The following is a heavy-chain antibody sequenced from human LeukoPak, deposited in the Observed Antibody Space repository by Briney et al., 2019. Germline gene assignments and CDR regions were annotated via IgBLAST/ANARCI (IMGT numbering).Heavy chain of an antibody. V-gene: IGHV4-59*08. Sequence: SETLSLTCTVSGGSISSYYWSWIRQPPGKGLEWIGYIYYSGSTNYNPSLKSRVTISVDTSKNQFSLKLSPVTAADTAVYYCARHGHNYYGSGKAADYWGQGTLVTVSS. CDR2: IYYSGST. D-gene: IGHD3-10*01. CDR3: ARHGHNYYGSGKAADY. CDR1: GGSISSYY. J-gene: IGHJ4*02.